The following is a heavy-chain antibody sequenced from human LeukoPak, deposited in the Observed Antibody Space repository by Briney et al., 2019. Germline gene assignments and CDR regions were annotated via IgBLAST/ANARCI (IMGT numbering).Heavy chain of an antibody. CDR3: ARDRAYCGGVCLQPTEKDY. J-gene: IGHJ4*02. D-gene: IGHD2-21*02. CDR2: ISGTSITI. CDR1: GFTFSSYS. Sequence: GGSLRLSCAASGFTFSSYSMSWVRQAPGKGLEWVSYISGTSITIYYADSVKGRFTISRDNAQNSLYLQMNSLRDEDTAVYYCARDRAYCGGVCLQPTEKDYWRQGTLVTVSS. V-gene: IGHV3-48*02.